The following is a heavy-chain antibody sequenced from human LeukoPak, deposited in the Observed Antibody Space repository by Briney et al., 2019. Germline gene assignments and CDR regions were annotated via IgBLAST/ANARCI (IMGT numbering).Heavy chain of an antibody. D-gene: IGHD3-9*01. V-gene: IGHV4-59*01. Sequence: PSETLSLTCTVSGGSINNSYWTWIRQPPGKGLEWIGHIYYSGSTNYNPSLKSRVTISVHTSKNQFSLKLSSVTAADTAVYYCARLTGYSSESWFDPWGQGTLVTVPS. J-gene: IGHJ5*02. CDR1: GGSINNSY. CDR2: IYYSGST. CDR3: ARLTGYSSESWFDP.